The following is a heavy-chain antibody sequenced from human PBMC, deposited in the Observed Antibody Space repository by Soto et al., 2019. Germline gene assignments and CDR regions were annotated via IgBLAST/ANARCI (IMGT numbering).Heavy chain of an antibody. V-gene: IGHV1-2*04. CDR2: INPNNGGT. CDR3: ARDSATGTKNRFDF. D-gene: IGHD1-7*01. J-gene: IGHJ4*02. CDR1: GYTFTGYY. Sequence: GASVKVSCKASGYTFTGYYMHWVRQAPGQGLEWMGWINPNNGGTNYAQKFQGWVTMTRDTSISTAYMELSRLTSDDTAVYYCARDSATGTKNRFDFWGLGTPVTVSS.